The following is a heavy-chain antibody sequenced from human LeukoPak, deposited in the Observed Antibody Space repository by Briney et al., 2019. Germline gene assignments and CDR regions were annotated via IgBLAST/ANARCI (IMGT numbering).Heavy chain of an antibody. CDR1: GGSISSGGYY. J-gene: IGHJ4*02. CDR3: AREYRGGFDY. Sequence: PSETLSLTCTVSGGSISSGGYYWSWIRQPPGKGLEWIGCIYHSGSTYYNPSLKSRVTISVDRSKNQFSLKLSSVTAADTAVYYCAREYRGGFDYWGQGTLVTVSS. D-gene: IGHD3-10*01. V-gene: IGHV4-30-2*01. CDR2: IYHSGST.